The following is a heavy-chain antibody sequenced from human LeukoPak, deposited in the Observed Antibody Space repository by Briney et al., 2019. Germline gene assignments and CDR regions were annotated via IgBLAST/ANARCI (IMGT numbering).Heavy chain of an antibody. D-gene: IGHD4-17*01. CDR3: ARSTYGDGYYYMDV. CDR1: GYTFTRYD. J-gene: IGHJ6*03. V-gene: IGHV1-8*01. Sequence: ASVTVSCMASGYTFTRYDINWVRQATGQGLEWMGWMNPNSGNTGYAQKFQGRVTMTRNTSISTAYMELSSLRSEDTAVYYCARSTYGDGYYYMDVWGKGTTVTVSS. CDR2: MNPNSGNT.